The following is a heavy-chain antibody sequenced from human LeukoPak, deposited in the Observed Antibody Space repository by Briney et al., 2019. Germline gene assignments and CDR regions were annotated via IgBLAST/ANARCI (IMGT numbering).Heavy chain of an antibody. D-gene: IGHD3-10*01. CDR1: GGSFSGYY. CDR3: AVTYYYGSGEQLLLDY. CDR2: INHSGST. Sequence: SETLSLTCAVYGGSFSGYYWSWIRQPPGKGLEWIGEINHSGSTNYNPSLKSRVTISVDTSKNQFSLKLSSVTAADTAVYYCAVTYYYGSGEQLLLDYWGQGTLVTVSS. V-gene: IGHV4-34*01. J-gene: IGHJ4*02.